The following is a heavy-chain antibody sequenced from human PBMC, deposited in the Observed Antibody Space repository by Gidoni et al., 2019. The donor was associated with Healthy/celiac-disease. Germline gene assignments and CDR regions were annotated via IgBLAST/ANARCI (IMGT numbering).Heavy chain of an antibody. CDR3: AKLAESSGYYY. V-gene: IGHV3-30*18. CDR2: ISYDGSNK. D-gene: IGHD3-22*01. Sequence: QVQLVESGGGVVQPGRSLRLSCAASGFTFSSSGMHWVRHAPGKGLEWVAVISYDGSNKYYAYSVKGRFTISRDNSKNTLYLQMNSLRAEDTAVYYCAKLAESSGYYYWGQGTLVTVPS. J-gene: IGHJ4*02. CDR1: GFTFSSSG.